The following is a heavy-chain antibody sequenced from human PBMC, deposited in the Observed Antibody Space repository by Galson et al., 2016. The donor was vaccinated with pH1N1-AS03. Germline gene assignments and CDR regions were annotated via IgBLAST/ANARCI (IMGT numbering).Heavy chain of an antibody. Sequence: CPVSGGSIRNTFYFRGWVRQPPGRGLEWIGSIFYTGSAYYNPSLESRVTISIDTSRNQFSLNLASVTAADTAVYYCARTAVSIPGTREWYFDLWGRGSLVTVSS. J-gene: IGHJ2*01. D-gene: IGHD1-26*01. CDR1: GGSIRNTFYF. V-gene: IGHV4-39*07. CDR2: IFYTGSA. CDR3: ARTAVSIPGTREWYFDL.